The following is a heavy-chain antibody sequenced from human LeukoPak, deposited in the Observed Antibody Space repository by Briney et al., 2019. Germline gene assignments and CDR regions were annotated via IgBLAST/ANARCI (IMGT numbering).Heavy chain of an antibody. CDR2: IYYSGST. CDR3: ARDAYYDSSGYYYFDY. J-gene: IGHJ4*02. V-gene: IGHV4-31*03. CDR1: GGSISSGGYY. D-gene: IGHD3-22*01. Sequence: SQTLSLTCTLSGGSISSGGYYWSWIRQHPGKGLEWIGYIYYSGSTYYNPSLKSRVTISVDTSKNQFSLKLSSVTAADTAVYYCARDAYYDSSGYYYFDYWGQGTLVTVSS.